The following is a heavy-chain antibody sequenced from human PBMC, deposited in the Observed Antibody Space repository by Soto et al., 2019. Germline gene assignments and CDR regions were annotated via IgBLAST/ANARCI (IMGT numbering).Heavy chain of an antibody. CDR1: RFSLSTSGMR. V-gene: IGHV2-70*04. D-gene: IGHD3-10*01. Sequence: SGPTLVNPTQTLTLTCTFSRFSLSTSGMRVSWIRQPPGKALEWLARIDWDDDKFYSTSLKTRLTISKDTSKNQVVLTMTNMDPVDTATYYCARTGGSYFDYGMDVWGQGTTVTVSS. CDR3: ARTGGSYFDYGMDV. CDR2: IDWDDDK. J-gene: IGHJ6*02.